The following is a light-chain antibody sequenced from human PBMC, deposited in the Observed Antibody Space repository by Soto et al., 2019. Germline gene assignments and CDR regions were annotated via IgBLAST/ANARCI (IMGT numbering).Light chain of an antibody. J-gene: IGLJ2*01. CDR2: DVS. V-gene: IGLV2-14*01. CDR1: SSDVGGYNY. CDR3: SSYTSSSTLYVV. Sequence: QSVLTQPASVSGSPGQSITISCTGTSSDVGGYNYVSCYQQHPGKAPKLMIYDVSNRPSGVSNRFSGSKSGNTASLTISGLQAEDEADYYCSSYTSSSTLYVVFGGGTKLTVL.